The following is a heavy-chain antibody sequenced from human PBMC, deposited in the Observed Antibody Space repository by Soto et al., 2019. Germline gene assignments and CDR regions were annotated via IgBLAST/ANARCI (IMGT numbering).Heavy chain of an antibody. CDR3: TGQSVAGAIDY. CDR1: GDSVSSNSSA. D-gene: IGHD6-19*01. V-gene: IGHV6-1*01. CDR2: TYYRSKWYN. Sequence: SQTLSLTFAISGDSVSSNSSAWNCISQSPSRGLEWLGRTYYRSKWYNGYSVSVKSRITINPDTSKNQFSLQLNSVTPEDTAVYYCTGQSVAGAIDYWGQGTPVTVS. J-gene: IGHJ4*02.